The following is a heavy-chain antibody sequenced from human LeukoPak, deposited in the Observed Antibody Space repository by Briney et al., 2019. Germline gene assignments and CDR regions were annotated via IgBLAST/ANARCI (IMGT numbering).Heavy chain of an antibody. CDR3: ARTLGITMIVPHAFDI. J-gene: IGHJ3*02. V-gene: IGHV3-20*04. D-gene: IGHD3-22*01. CDR1: GFTFDDYG. CDR2: INWNGGST. Sequence: GGSLRLSCAASGFTFDDYGMSWVRQAPGKGLEWVSGINWNGGSTGYADSVKGRFTISRDNAKNSLYLQMNSLRAEDAALYYCARTLGITMIVPHAFDIWGQGTMVTVSS.